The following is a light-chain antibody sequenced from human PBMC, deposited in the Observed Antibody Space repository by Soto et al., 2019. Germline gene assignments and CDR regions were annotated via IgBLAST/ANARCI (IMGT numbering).Light chain of an antibody. V-gene: IGLV2-14*03. CDR1: TRDIGAYNY. CDR3: SSYTTINTVVL. Sequence: QSALTQPASVSGSPGQSITFSCTGTTRDIGAYNYVSWYQHHPGKAPKLLIYDVTARPSGVSDRFSGSKSGTTASLTISGLQAEDEADYFCSSYTTINTVVLFGGGTKLTVL. J-gene: IGLJ3*02. CDR2: DVT.